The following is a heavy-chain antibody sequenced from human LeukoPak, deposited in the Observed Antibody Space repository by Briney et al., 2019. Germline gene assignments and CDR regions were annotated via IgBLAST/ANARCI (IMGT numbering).Heavy chain of an antibody. Sequence: GESLKISCKGSGYSFTSYWIGWVRQMPGKGLEWMGIIYPGDSDTRYSPSFQGQVTISADKSISTAYLQWSSLKASDTAMYYCARSGVLTGYFRWFDPWGQGTLVTVSS. J-gene: IGHJ5*02. CDR1: GYSFTSYW. CDR2: IYPGDSDT. V-gene: IGHV5-51*01. D-gene: IGHD3-9*01. CDR3: ARSGVLTGYFRWFDP.